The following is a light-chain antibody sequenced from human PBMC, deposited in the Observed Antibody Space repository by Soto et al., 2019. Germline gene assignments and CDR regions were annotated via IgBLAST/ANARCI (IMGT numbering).Light chain of an antibody. CDR3: AVWDDSLSGYV. J-gene: IGLJ1*01. CDR2: RNN. V-gene: IGLV1-47*01. CDR1: SXNIGSNF. Sequence: QSVLTQAPSASGTPGQRVTIYCSGSSXNIGSNFVYWYQHLPGTAPKLLIYRNNQRPLGVPDRFSGSRSGTSASLAISGLRPEDEADYYCAVWDDSLSGYVFGTGTKVTVL.